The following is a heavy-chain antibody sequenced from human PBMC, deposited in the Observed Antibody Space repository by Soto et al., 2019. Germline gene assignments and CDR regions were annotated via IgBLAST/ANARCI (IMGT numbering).Heavy chain of an antibody. J-gene: IGHJ4*02. D-gene: IGHD3-3*01. Sequence: SVKVSCKASGGTFSSYAISWVRQAPGQGLEWMGGIIPIFGTANYAQKFQGRVTITADESTSTAYMELSSLRSEDTAVYYCARHYDFWIGPFDYWGQGTLVTVSS. CDR3: ARHYDFWIGPFDY. V-gene: IGHV1-69*13. CDR2: IIPIFGTA. CDR1: GGTFSSYA.